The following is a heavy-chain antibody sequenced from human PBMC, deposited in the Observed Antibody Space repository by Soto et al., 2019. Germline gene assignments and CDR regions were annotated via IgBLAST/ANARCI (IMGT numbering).Heavy chain of an antibody. Sequence: PGRSLRLYCADPGFTFSSYAMSWVRQAPGKGLEWVSAISGSGGSTYYADSVKGRFTISRDNSKNTLYLQMNSLRAEDTAVYYCAKDKPGLWYFDYWGQGTLVTVSS. J-gene: IGHJ4*02. CDR2: ISGSGGST. CDR3: AKDKPGLWYFDY. CDR1: GFTFSSYA. D-gene: IGHD2-21*01. V-gene: IGHV3-23*01.